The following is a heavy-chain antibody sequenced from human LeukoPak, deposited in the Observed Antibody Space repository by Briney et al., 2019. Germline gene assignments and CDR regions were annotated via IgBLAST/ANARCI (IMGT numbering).Heavy chain of an antibody. D-gene: IGHD7-27*01. J-gene: IGHJ4*02. Sequence: SESLSLTCTVAGYSISGYYWSWIRQPPGKGLEWIGYIYYSGSTYYNPSLKSRVTISLDTSKNQFSLKLNSVTAADTAVYYCARSLGHHDYWGQGTLVTVSS. CDR2: IYYSGST. CDR3: ARSLGHHDY. V-gene: IGHV4-59*01. CDR1: GYSISGYY.